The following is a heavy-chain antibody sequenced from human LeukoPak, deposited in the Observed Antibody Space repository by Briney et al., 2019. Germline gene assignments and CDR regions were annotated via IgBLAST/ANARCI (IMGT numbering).Heavy chain of an antibody. Sequence: GGSLRLSCVTSGFQFTNYVIHWVRQAPGKGLEWVAVIWHEGGDNFYAESAKGPITDSKDDSKNTAFLQINSLRAEDTAVYYCASDKYSASHFDSWGQGTQVTVSS. CDR2: IWHEGGDN. V-gene: IGHV3-33*02. CDR3: ASDKYSASHFDS. CDR1: GFQFTNYV. J-gene: IGHJ4*02. D-gene: IGHD5-18*01.